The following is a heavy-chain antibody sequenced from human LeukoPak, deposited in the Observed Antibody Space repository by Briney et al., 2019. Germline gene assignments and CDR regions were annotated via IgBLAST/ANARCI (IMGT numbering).Heavy chain of an antibody. CDR2: IYTNGST. CDR3: ARVGSDSGYEDYYYYYIDV. Sequence: SETLSLTCTVSGASISSYYWSWIRQPAGKGLEWIGRIYTNGSTNYNPSLKSRVTISVDTSKNQFSLKLSSVTAADTAVYYCARVGSDSGYEDYYYYYIDVWGKGTTVTVSS. V-gene: IGHV4-4*07. CDR1: GASISSYY. D-gene: IGHD5-12*01. J-gene: IGHJ6*03.